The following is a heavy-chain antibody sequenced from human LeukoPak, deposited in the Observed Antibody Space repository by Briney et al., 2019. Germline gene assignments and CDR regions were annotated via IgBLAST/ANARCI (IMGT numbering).Heavy chain of an antibody. Sequence: SVKVSCKASGGTFSSYAISWVRQAPGQGLEWMGGIIPIFGTANYAQKFQGRVTITADESTSTAYMELSSLRSEDTAVYCCAGDRKMERRYYYYYYGMDVWGQGTTVTVSS. D-gene: IGHD1-1*01. V-gene: IGHV1-69*01. CDR3: AGDRKMERRYYYYYYGMDV. J-gene: IGHJ6*02. CDR1: GGTFSSYA. CDR2: IIPIFGTA.